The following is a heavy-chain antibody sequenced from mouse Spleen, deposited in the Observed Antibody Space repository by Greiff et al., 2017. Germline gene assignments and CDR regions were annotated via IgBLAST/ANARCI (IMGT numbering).Heavy chain of an antibody. CDR3: ARQHYRYDGYYFDY. CDR2: ISSGGGNT. D-gene: IGHD2-14*01. CDR1: GFTFSSYA. J-gene: IGHJ2*01. V-gene: IGHV5-9-3*01. Sequence: EVQLVESGGGLVKLGGSLKLSCAASGFTFSSYAMSWVRQTPEKRLEWVATISSGGGNTYYPDSVKGRFTISRDNAKNTLYLQMSSLKSEDTAMYYCARQHYRYDGYYFDYWGQGTTLTVSS.